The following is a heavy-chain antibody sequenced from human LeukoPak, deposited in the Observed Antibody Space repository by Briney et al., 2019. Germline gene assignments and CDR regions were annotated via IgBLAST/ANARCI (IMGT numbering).Heavy chain of an antibody. J-gene: IGHJ4*02. CDR2: IHSGGST. V-gene: IGHV3-53*01. CDR3: ARSSGRGYDS. Sequence: GGSLRLSCAASGFTVSSYYMSWVRQAPGKGLEWVSVIHSGGSTYYGDSVKGRFTISRDNSKNTLYLQMNSLRAEDTAVYYCARSSGRGYDSWGQGTLVTVSS. D-gene: IGHD3-22*01. CDR1: GFTVSSYY.